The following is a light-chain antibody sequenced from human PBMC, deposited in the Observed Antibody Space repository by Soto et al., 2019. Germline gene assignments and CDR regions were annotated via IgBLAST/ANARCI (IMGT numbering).Light chain of an antibody. CDR1: QSVDSN. Sequence: EIVMTQSPATLSVSPGERVTLSCRASQSVDSNLAWYQQKPGQAPRLLIYGASTRATGIPARFSGSGSGTEFTLAISGLQSEDFAVDYCQQYINWPSTFTFGRGTKLEIK. V-gene: IGKV3-15*01. CDR3: QQYINWPSTFT. J-gene: IGKJ2*01. CDR2: GAS.